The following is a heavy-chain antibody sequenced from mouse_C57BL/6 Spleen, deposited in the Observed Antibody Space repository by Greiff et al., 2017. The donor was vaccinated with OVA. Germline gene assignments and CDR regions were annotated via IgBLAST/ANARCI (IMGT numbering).Heavy chain of an antibody. D-gene: IGHD2-4*01. CDR2: IYPGSGNT. CDR1: GYTFTDYY. Sequence: QVQLKQSGAELVRPGASVKLSCKASGYTFTDYYINWVKQRPGQGLEWIARIYPGSGNTYYNEKFKGKATLTAEKSSSTAYMQLSSLTSEDSAVYFCARQGFYYDYDDWFAYWGQGTLVTVSA. CDR3: ARQGFYYDYDDWFAY. V-gene: IGHV1-76*01. J-gene: IGHJ3*01.